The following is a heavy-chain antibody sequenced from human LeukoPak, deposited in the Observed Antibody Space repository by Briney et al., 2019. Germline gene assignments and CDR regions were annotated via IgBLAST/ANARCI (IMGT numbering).Heavy chain of an antibody. J-gene: IGHJ6*03. CDR3: ARAASYYYYMDV. Sequence: GGSLRLSCAASGFTFSSYSMNWVRQAPGKGLEWVSSISSSSSYIYYADSVKGRFTISRDNAKNSLYLQMNSLRAEDTAVYYCARAASYYYYMDVWGKGTTVTVSS. V-gene: IGHV3-21*01. CDR1: GFTFSSYS. CDR2: ISSSSSYI.